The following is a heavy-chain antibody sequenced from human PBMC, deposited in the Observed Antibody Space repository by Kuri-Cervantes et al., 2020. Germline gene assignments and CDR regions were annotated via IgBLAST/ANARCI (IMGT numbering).Heavy chain of an antibody. D-gene: IGHD3-16*01. J-gene: IGHJ6*02. CDR3: ARGAFHSGGRGIGV. Sequence: SVKVSCQASGGTFSSYAISWVRQAPGQGREWTGGIIPIFGTANYTQKLQGRVTITADESTSTAYMELSSLRSEDTAVYYCARGAFHSGGRGIGVWGQGTTVTVSS. CDR2: IIPIFGTA. CDR1: GGTFSSYA. V-gene: IGHV1-69*13.